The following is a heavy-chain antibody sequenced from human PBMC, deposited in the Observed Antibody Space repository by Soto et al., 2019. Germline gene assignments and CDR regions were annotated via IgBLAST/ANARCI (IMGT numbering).Heavy chain of an antibody. V-gene: IGHV3-23*01. CDR3: AKVFSPEGGNYFDY. J-gene: IGHJ4*02. CDR1: GFTFSNYA. CDR2: ISNSFSDGNT. Sequence: GGSLRRSCAASGFTFSNYAMNWVRQAPGKGLEWVSAISNSFSDGNTHYADSVKGRFTISRDNDKNTVFLEMNSLRAEDTAVYYCAKVFSPEGGNYFDYWGQGTLVTVSS.